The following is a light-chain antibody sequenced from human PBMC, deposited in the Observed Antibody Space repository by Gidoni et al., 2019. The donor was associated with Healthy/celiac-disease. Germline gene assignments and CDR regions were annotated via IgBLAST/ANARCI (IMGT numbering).Light chain of an antibody. J-gene: IGLJ2*01. CDR1: SSDVGGYNY. CDR3: SSYTSSSTYVV. Sequence: QSALTQPASVSVSPGHSITISCTGTSSDVGGYNYVSWYQQHPGKAPKLMIEEVSNRPSGVSNRFSGSKSGNTASLTISGLQAEDEADYYCSSYTSSSTYVVFGGGTKLTVL. V-gene: IGLV2-14*01. CDR2: EVS.